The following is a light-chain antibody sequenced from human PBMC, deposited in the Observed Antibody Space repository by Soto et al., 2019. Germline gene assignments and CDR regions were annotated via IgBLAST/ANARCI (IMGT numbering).Light chain of an antibody. CDR3: QQSYTSPPWT. J-gene: IGKJ1*01. Sequence: DIQMTQSPSSLSASVGDRVTISCRASQIISTYLNWYQQKPGTAPRLLISRASSVKSGVPPRFIGSGSGRDFTLPISSLRPEDIATSFCQQSYTSPPWTFGQGTKVEVK. CDR2: RAS. V-gene: IGKV1-39*01. CDR1: QIISTY.